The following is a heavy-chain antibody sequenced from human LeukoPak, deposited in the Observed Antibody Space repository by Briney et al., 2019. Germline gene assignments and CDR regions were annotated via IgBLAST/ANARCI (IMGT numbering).Heavy chain of an antibody. CDR3: ARERFWSGYDYYGMDV. CDR2: IWYDGSNK. CDR1: GFAFSSYG. J-gene: IGHJ6*02. V-gene: IGHV3-33*01. D-gene: IGHD3-3*01. Sequence: QSGGSLRLSCAASGFAFSSYGMHWVRQAPGKGLEWVAVIWYDGSNKYHADSVKGRFTISRDNSKNTLYLQMNSLGAEDTAVYYCARERFWSGYDYYGMDVWGQGTTVTVSS.